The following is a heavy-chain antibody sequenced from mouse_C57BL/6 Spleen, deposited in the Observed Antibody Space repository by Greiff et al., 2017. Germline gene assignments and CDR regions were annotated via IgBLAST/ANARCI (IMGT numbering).Heavy chain of an antibody. CDR3: AREVDNFPAWFAY. V-gene: IGHV1-53*01. CDR2: INPSNGGT. CDR1: GYTFTSYW. D-gene: IGHD1-3*01. Sequence: VQLQQPGTELVKPGASVKLSCKASGYTFTSYWMHWVKQRPGQGLEWIGKINPSNGGTNYNEKFKSKATLTVDKSSSTAYMERSILTSEDSAVYYCAREVDNFPAWFAYWGQGTLVTVSA. J-gene: IGHJ3*01.